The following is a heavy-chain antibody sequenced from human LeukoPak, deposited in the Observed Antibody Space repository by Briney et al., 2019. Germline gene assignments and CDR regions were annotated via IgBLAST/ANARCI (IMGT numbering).Heavy chain of an antibody. D-gene: IGHD1-26*01. V-gene: IGHV3-30-3*01. Sequence: GGSLRLSCAASGFTFSSYAMSWVRQAPGKGLEWVAVISYDGSNKYYADSVKGRFTISRDNSKNTLYLQMNSLRAEDTAVYYCASSIVGANPPFDYWGQGTLVTVSS. CDR1: GFTFSSYA. CDR2: ISYDGSNK. CDR3: ASSIVGANPPFDY. J-gene: IGHJ4*02.